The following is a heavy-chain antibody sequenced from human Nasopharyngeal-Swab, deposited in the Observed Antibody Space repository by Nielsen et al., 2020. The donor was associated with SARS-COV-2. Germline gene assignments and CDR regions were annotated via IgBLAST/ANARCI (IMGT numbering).Heavy chain of an antibody. Sequence: SETLSLTCVVSGYSISSDYFWGWIRQPPGKGLEWIGTIFHSGSTSYNPSLRSRVTISVDTSKNQFSLKLRSVTAADTALYYCAGTYSSSSDPFDYWGQGTLVTVSS. V-gene: IGHV4-38-2*01. J-gene: IGHJ4*02. CDR1: GYSISSDYF. CDR3: AGTYSSSSDPFDY. CDR2: IFHSGST. D-gene: IGHD6-6*01.